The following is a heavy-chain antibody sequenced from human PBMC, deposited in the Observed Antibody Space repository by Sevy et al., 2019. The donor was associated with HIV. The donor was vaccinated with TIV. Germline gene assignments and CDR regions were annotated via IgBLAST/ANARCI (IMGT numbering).Heavy chain of an antibody. J-gene: IGHJ4*02. CDR3: AKDRGEILHSAFDY. CDR1: GFTFSDYS. CDR2: ISYDGRNNK. D-gene: IGHD2-15*01. Sequence: GGSLRLSCAASGFTFSDYSMHWVRQAPGKGLEWVAVISYDGRNNKYNADSVKGRFTISRDNSKNTLYLQMNSLRVEDTAIYYCAKDRGEILHSAFDYWGQGTLVTDSS. V-gene: IGHV3-30*04.